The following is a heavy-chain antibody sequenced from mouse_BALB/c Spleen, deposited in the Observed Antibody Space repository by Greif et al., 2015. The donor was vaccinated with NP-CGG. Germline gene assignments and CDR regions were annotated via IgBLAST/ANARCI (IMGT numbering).Heavy chain of an antibody. D-gene: IGHD2-4*01. Sequence: QVQLQQSGSVLVRPGASVKLSCKASGYTFTSSWMHWAKQRPGQGLEWIGEIHPSSGNTNYNEMFKGKATLTVDTSSSTAYVDLSSLTSEDSAVYYCSKSGDYDNSSDYWGQGTTLTVSS. CDR3: SKSGDYDNSSDY. V-gene: IGHV1S130*01. CDR1: GYTFTSSW. CDR2: IHPSSGNT. J-gene: IGHJ2*01.